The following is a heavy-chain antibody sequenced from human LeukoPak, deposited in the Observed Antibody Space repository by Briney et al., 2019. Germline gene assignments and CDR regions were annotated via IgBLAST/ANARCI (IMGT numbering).Heavy chain of an antibody. D-gene: IGHD4-23*01. J-gene: IGHJ3*02. CDR1: GFTFSIYS. CDR2: ISSSGSTI. CDR3: ASTTVVTWNAFDI. V-gene: IGHV3-48*04. Sequence: GGSLRLSCAASGFTFSIYSLNWIRQAPGKGLEWVSYISSSGSTIYYADSVKGRFTISRDNAKNSLYLQMNSLRAEDTAVYYCASTTVVTWNAFDIWGQGIMVTVSS.